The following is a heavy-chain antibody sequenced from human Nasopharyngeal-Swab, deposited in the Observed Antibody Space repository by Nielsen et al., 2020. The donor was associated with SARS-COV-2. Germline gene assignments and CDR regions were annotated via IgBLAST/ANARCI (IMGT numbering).Heavy chain of an antibody. CDR3: AKDIGQIAVAGPGWFDP. J-gene: IGHJ5*02. V-gene: IGHV3-30-3*02. Sequence: WILQPPGKGLEWVAVISYDGSNKYYADSVKGRFTISRDNSKNTLYLQMNSLRAEDTAVYYCAKDIGQIAVAGPGWFDPWGQGTLVTVSS. D-gene: IGHD6-19*01. CDR2: ISYDGSNK.